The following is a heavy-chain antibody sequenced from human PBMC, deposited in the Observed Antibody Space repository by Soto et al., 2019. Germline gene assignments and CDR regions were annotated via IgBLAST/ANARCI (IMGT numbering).Heavy chain of an antibody. Sequence: ASVKVSCKASGYTFTSYGIHWVRQAPGQRLEWMGWINAANGDTKYSPKFQGRVTITRDTSASTAYMELSSLRSEDTAVYYCVRGRVSETGIDGFAPGGRETRVTVSS. CDR1: GYTFTSYG. V-gene: IGHV1-3*01. J-gene: IGHJ5*02. CDR2: INAANGDT. D-gene: IGHD6-13*01. CDR3: VRGRVSETGIDGFAP.